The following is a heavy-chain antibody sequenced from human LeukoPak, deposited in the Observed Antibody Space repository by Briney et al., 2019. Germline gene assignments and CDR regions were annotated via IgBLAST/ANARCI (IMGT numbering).Heavy chain of an antibody. CDR1: GGSISSSNYY. J-gene: IGHJ6*03. V-gene: IGHV4-39*07. CDR2: IYYSGNA. CDR3: ARDDYYGSGSWLRYYYMDV. Sequence: PSETLSLTCTVSGGSISSSNYYWGWIRQPPGKGLEWIGTIYYSGNAYYNPSLKSRVTISVDTSKNQFSLKLSSVTAADTAVYYCARDDYYGSGSWLRYYYMDVWGKGTTVTVSS. D-gene: IGHD3-10*01.